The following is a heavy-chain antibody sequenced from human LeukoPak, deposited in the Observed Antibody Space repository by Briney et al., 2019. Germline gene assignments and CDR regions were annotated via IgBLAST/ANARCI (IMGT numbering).Heavy chain of an antibody. CDR2: IKRDGSEK. D-gene: IGHD6-19*01. V-gene: IGHV3-7*03. Sequence: GGSLRLSCAASGFTFNSYSMNWVRQAPGKGLEWVANIKRDGSEKYYADSVKGRFTISRDNAKNSLDLQMNSLRVEDTAVYYCARLGPASSGWPESFDYWGQGTLVTVSS. J-gene: IGHJ4*02. CDR3: ARLGPASSGWPESFDY. CDR1: GFTFNSYS.